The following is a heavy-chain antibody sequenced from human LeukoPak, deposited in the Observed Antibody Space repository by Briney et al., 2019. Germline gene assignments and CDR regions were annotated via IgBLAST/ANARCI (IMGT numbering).Heavy chain of an antibody. CDR1: RFAFSTYA. CDR3: ARARTRGYSGYAFDY. J-gene: IGHJ4*02. Sequence: GGSLRLSCAVSRFAFSTYAMTWVRQAPGQGLEYVSTISSNGADTYYADSVKGRFTISRDNSKNSLYLQMNSLRAEDTAVYYCARARTRGYSGYAFDYWGQGTLVTVSS. D-gene: IGHD5-12*01. V-gene: IGHV3-23*01. CDR2: ISSNGADT.